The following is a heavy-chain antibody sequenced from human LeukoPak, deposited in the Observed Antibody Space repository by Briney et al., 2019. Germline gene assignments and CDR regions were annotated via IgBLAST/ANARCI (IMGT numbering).Heavy chain of an antibody. Sequence: ETLSLTCTVSGDSMRSCYGMGMREPGGEGGEGVGRIYTSGSTNYNSSLKSRVTMTRNTSTSTVYMELSSLRSEDTAVYYCARDAPNWNSRRGFDYWGQGTLVTVSS. CDR1: GDSMRSCY. CDR3: ARDAPNWNSRRGFDY. J-gene: IGHJ4*02. D-gene: IGHD1-7*01. V-gene: IGHV4-4*07. CDR2: IYTSGST.